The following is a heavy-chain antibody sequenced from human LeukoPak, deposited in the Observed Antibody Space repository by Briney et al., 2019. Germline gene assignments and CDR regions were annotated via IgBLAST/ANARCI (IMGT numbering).Heavy chain of an antibody. Sequence: GGSLRLSCAASGFTFSSYGMSWVRQAPGKGLEWVSAISGSGGSTYYADSVKGRFTISRDNSKNTLYLQMNSLRAEDTAVYYCAKEVFGVVIIGIDYWGQGTLVTVSS. CDR2: ISGSGGST. V-gene: IGHV3-23*01. CDR3: AKEVFGVVIIGIDY. CDR1: GFTFSSYG. J-gene: IGHJ4*02. D-gene: IGHD3-3*01.